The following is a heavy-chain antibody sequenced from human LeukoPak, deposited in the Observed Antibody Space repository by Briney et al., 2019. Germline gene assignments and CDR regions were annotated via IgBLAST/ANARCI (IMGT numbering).Heavy chain of an antibody. CDR2: ISGSGGST. V-gene: IGHV3-23*01. J-gene: IGHJ4*02. CDR1: GFTFSSYA. Sequence: PGGSLRLSCAASGFTFSSYAMSWVRQAPGKGLEWVSAISGSGGSTYCADSVKGRFTISRDNSKNTLYLQMNSLRAEDTAVYYCANYYYDSSGLYYFDYWGQGTLVTVSS. CDR3: ANYYYDSSGLYYFDY. D-gene: IGHD3-22*01.